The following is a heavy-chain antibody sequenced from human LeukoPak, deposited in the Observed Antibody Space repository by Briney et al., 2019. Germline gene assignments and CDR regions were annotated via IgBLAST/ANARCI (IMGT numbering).Heavy chain of an antibody. V-gene: IGHV1-18*01. D-gene: IGHD5-18*01. CDR1: GYTFTSYG. CDR2: ISAYNGNT. Sequence: ASVKVSCKASGYTFTSYGITWVRQAPGQGLEWMGWISAYNGNTNFAQKLQGRVTMTTDTFTSTAYMELRSLRFDDTAVYYCARGGNSYGSPLDYWGQGTLVTVSS. CDR3: ARGGNSYGSPLDY. J-gene: IGHJ4*02.